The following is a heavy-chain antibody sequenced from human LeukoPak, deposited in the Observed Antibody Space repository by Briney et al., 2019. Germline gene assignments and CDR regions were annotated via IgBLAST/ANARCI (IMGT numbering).Heavy chain of an antibody. CDR2: ISSTGSTI. V-gene: IGHV3-11*01. CDR3: ARDRGSSWSRGWFDP. D-gene: IGHD6-13*01. J-gene: IGHJ5*02. CDR1: GFTFSDYY. Sequence: GGSLRLSCAASGFTFSDYYMSWIRQAPGKGLEWVSYISSTGSTIYYADSVKGRFTISRDNAKNSLYLQMNSLRAEDTAVYYCARDRGSSWSRGWFDPWGQGTLVTVSS.